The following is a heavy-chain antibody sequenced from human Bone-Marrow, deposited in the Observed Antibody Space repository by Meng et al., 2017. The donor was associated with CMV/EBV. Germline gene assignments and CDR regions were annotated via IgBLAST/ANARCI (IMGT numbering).Heavy chain of an antibody. CDR3: ARGIVVVPAYLNWFDP. D-gene: IGHD2-2*01. J-gene: IGHJ5*02. Sequence: FISSGGYYWSWIRQHPGKGLEWIGYIYYSGSTYYNPSLKSRVTISVDTSKNQFSLKLSSVTAADTAVYYCARGIVVVPAYLNWFDPWGQGTLVTVSS. CDR1: FISSGGYY. V-gene: IGHV4-31*02. CDR2: IYYSGST.